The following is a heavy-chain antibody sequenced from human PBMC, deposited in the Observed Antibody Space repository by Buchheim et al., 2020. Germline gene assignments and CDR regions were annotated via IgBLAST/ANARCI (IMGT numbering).Heavy chain of an antibody. CDR3: ARVEDNGDGYPWGY. Sequence: QVQLVQSGAEVKKPGASVKVSCKASGYTFTSYYMHWVRQAPGQGLEWMGIINPSGGSTSYAQKFQGRVTITRDPSTGPCYMELSSLRSEDTAVYYCARVEDNGDGYPWGYWGQGTL. D-gene: IGHD5-24*01. J-gene: IGHJ4*02. V-gene: IGHV1-46*03. CDR2: INPSGGST. CDR1: GYTFTSYY.